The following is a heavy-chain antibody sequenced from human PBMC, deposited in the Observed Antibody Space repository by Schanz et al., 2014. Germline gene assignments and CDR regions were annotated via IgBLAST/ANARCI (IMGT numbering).Heavy chain of an antibody. CDR1: GGTFSSYA. V-gene: IGHV1-69*04. CDR3: ATAEDASGSYGLPACGV. D-gene: IGHD3-10*01. CDR2: IIPILGME. Sequence: QVQLVQSGAEVRKPGSSVKVSCKASGGTFSSYAFSWVRQAPGQGLEWMGKIIPILGMENYAQKFQGRVTITADISTSTAYMELSSLRSQDTAVYYCATAEDASGSYGLPACGVWGQGTTVIVSS. J-gene: IGHJ6*02.